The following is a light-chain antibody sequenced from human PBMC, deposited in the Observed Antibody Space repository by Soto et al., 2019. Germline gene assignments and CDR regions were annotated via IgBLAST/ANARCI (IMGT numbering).Light chain of an antibody. J-gene: IGLJ2*01. V-gene: IGLV2-11*01. CDR1: TSDVGGYDY. Sequence: QSALTQPRSVSGSPGQSVTISCTGTTSDVGGYDYVSWYQQHPGKAPKLMIYDVIKRPSGVPDRFSGSKSGNTASLTISGLQAEDEADYYCCSYAGGYTFGAFVGGTELTVL. CDR3: CSYAGGYTFGA. CDR2: DVI.